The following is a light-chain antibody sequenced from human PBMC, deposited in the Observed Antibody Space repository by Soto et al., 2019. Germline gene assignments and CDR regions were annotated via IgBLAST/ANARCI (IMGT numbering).Light chain of an antibody. Sequence: QSVLTQPASVSGSPGQSITISCTGTSSDVGSYNYVSWYQQHPGKAPKVMIYDVSNRPSGVSYRFSGSKSGNTASLTISGLQAEDEADYSCSSYTTSSTYVFGTGTKVTVL. J-gene: IGLJ1*01. CDR3: SSYTTSSTYV. V-gene: IGLV2-14*01. CDR2: DVS. CDR1: SSDVGSYNY.